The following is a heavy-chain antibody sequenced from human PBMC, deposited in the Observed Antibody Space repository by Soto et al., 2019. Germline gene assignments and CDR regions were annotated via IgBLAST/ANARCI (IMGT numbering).Heavy chain of an antibody. Sequence: PGGSLRLSCAASGYNFRSYAMHWVRQAPGKGLEWVAVISYDESHEYYADSVKGRFTISRDNSKNTLYLQMNSLRGDDTAVYYCARAGYSSSWNWFDPSGQGTQVTVSS. J-gene: IGHJ5*02. CDR1: GYNFRSYA. D-gene: IGHD6-13*01. CDR3: ARAGYSSSWNWFDP. V-gene: IGHV3-30*04. CDR2: ISYDESHE.